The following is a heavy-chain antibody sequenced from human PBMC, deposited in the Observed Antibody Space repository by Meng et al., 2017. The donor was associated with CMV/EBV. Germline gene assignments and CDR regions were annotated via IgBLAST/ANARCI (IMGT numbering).Heavy chain of an antibody. CDR2: INHSGST. J-gene: IGHJ5*02. D-gene: IGHD3-9*01. CDR1: GGVVSGYY. CDR3: AGKRYWLLYPWFDP. Sequence: QVQLQQWGAGRLKPSETLSLTLAVYGGVVSGYYWSWIRQPPGKGLEWIGEINHSGSTNYNPSLKSRVTISVDTSKNQFSLKLSSVTAADTAVYYCAGKRYWLLYPWFDPWGQGTLVTVSS. V-gene: IGHV4-34*01.